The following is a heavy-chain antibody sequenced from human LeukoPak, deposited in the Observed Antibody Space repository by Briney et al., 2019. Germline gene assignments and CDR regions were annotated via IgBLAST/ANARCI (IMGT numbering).Heavy chain of an antibody. Sequence: SETLSLTCAVYGESFSSYYWSWIRQPPGKGLEWIGYIYYSGSTNYNPSLKSRVTISVDTSKNQFSLKLSSVTAADTAVYYCARDRFSTPSSIAVASGWDEVNWFDPWGQGTLVTVSS. CDR3: ARDRFSTPSSIAVASGWDEVNWFDP. J-gene: IGHJ5*02. CDR2: IYYSGST. V-gene: IGHV4-59*01. D-gene: IGHD6-19*01. CDR1: GESFSSYY.